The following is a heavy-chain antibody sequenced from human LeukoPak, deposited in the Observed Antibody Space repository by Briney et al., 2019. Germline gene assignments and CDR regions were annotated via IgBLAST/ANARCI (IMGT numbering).Heavy chain of an antibody. CDR1: GFTFSSYW. D-gene: IGHD4-23*01. Sequence: GVSLRLSCAASGFTFSSYWMTWVRQAPGKGLEWVANIKQDGSEKYYVDSVKGRFTISRDNAKNSLYLQMNSLRAEDTAVYYCAAHVGNAGDFGYWGQGTLVAVSS. CDR3: AAHVGNAGDFGY. CDR2: IKQDGSEK. V-gene: IGHV3-7*01. J-gene: IGHJ4*02.